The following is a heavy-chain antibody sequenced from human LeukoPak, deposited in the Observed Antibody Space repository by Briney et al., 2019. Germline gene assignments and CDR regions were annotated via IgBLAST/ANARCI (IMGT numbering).Heavy chain of an antibody. CDR2: IKQDGSEK. D-gene: IGHD6-13*01. CDR1: GFTFSSYW. J-gene: IGHJ4*02. CDR3: ARGNFDSSSWYRTSDY. V-gene: IGHV3-7*01. Sequence: QPGGSLRLSCAASGFTFSSYWMSWVRQAPGKGLEWVANIKQDGSEKYYVDSVNGRFTISRDNAKNSLYLQMNSLRAEDTAVYYCARGNFDSSSWYRTSDYWGQGTLVTVSS.